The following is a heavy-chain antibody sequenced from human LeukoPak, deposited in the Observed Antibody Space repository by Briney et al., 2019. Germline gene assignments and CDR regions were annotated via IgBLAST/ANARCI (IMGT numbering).Heavy chain of an antibody. Sequence: GGSLRLSCAASGFTFDDYAMNWVRQTPGKGLEWVSGIRESGGGTYYTDSVKGRFTISRDNAKNTLYLQMNSLRAEDTAVYYCAKRGVVVRGVLVFGFHKEAYYFDHWGQGSLVTVSS. CDR2: IRESGGGT. V-gene: IGHV3-23*01. D-gene: IGHD3-10*01. CDR3: AKRGVVVRGVLVFGFHKEAYYFDH. J-gene: IGHJ4*02. CDR1: GFTFDDYA.